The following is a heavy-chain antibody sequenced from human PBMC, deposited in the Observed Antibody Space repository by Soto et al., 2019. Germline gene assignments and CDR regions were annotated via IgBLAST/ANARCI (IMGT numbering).Heavy chain of an antibody. CDR1: GYTFTGYY. J-gene: IGHJ3*02. CDR3: AREGYDYVWGSYRSHRPKDNAFDI. V-gene: IGHV1-2*04. D-gene: IGHD3-16*02. CDR2: INPNSGGT. Sequence: SGKVCCEASGYTFTGYYMHWVRQAPGQGLEWMGWINPNSGGTNYAQKFQGWVTMTRDTSISTAYMELSRLRSDDTAVYYCAREGYDYVWGSYRSHRPKDNAFDIWGQGTMVTVS.